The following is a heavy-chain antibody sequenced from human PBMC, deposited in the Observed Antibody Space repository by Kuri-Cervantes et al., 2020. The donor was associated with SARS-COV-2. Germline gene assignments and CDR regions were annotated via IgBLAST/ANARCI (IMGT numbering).Heavy chain of an antibody. CDR3: ARGQARLRGWFDP. CDR1: GGSFSGYY. Sequence: ESLKISCAVYGGSFSGYYWSWIRQPPGKGLEWIGEINHSGSTNYNPSLKSRVTTSVDTSKNQFSLKLSSVTAADTAVYCCARGQARLRGWFDPWGQGTLVTVSS. CDR2: INHSGST. V-gene: IGHV4-34*01. D-gene: IGHD6-25*01. J-gene: IGHJ5*02.